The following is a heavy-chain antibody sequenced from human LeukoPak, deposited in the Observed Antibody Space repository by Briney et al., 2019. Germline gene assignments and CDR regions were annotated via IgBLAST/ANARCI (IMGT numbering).Heavy chain of an antibody. Sequence: GAAVKVSCKASGYTFTSYDINWVRQATVQGLEWMGWMNPNSGNTGYAQKFQGRVTMTRNTSISTAYMELSSLRSEDTAVYYCARGLSLPYYYDSSGTKGYAFDIWGQGTMVTVSS. CDR2: MNPNSGNT. D-gene: IGHD3-22*01. J-gene: IGHJ3*02. CDR3: ARGLSLPYYYDSSGTKGYAFDI. V-gene: IGHV1-8*01. CDR1: GYTFTSYD.